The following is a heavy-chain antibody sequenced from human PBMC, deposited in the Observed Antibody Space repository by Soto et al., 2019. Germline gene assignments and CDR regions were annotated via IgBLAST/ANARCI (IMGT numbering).Heavy chain of an antibody. J-gene: IGHJ4*02. CDR2: INPSGGST. CDR3: ARSNSKGDPPY. CDR1: GYTFTSYY. D-gene: IGHD2-8*01. Sequence: QVQLVQSGAEVKKPGASVKVSCKASGYTFTSYYMHWVRHAPGQGLEWMGIINPSGGSTSYAQKFQGXXTXTXVTSTSTVYMELSSLRSEDTAVYYCARSNSKGDPPYWGQGTLVTVSS. V-gene: IGHV1-46*03.